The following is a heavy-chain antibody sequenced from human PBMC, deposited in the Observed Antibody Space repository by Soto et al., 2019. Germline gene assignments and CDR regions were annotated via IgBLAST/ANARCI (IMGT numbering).Heavy chain of an antibody. Sequence: GWSLRLSCAASGFRFSDYYMSWIRQAPGKGLEWVSYIRNSDNTRYYADPVKGRFTISRDNAKNSLYLQMNSLRAEDTAVYFCARGNAIYDNWGQGNLVTVSS. J-gene: IGHJ4*02. V-gene: IGHV3-11*01. D-gene: IGHD2-2*01. CDR1: GFRFSDYY. CDR2: IRNSDNTR. CDR3: ARGNAIYDN.